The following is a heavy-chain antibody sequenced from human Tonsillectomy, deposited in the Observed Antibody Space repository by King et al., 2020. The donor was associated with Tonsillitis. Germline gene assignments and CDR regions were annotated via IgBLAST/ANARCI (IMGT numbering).Heavy chain of an antibody. D-gene: IGHD3-22*01. CDR2: IYASGSP. CDR1: GVPISSSC. V-gene: IGHV4-4*07. J-gene: IGHJ3*02. Sequence: QLQESGPGLVKPSETLSLTCTVSGVPISSSCWNWIRQPAGKGLQWIGRIYASGSPNYNPSLKSRLTMSVDTSKNQVSLKLRSVTAADTAVYYCAREDYYDSSGYDGIWGQGTMVTVSS. CDR3: AREDYYDSSGYDGI.